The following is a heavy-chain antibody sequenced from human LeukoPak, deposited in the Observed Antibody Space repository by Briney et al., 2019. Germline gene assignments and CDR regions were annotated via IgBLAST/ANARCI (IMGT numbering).Heavy chain of an antibody. CDR3: ARVERYFDWLIDY. CDR1: GGSISSYY. Sequence: SETLSLTCTVSGGSISSYYWSWIRQPPGKGLEWIGYIYYSGSTNYNPSLKSRVTTSVDTSKNQFSLKLSSVTAADTAVYYCARVERYFDWLIDYWGQGTLVTVSS. V-gene: IGHV4-59*01. J-gene: IGHJ4*02. CDR2: IYYSGST. D-gene: IGHD3-9*01.